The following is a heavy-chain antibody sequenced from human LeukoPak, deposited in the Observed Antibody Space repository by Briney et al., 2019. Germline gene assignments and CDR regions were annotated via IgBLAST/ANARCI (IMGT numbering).Heavy chain of an antibody. CDR1: GGSFSGYY. J-gene: IGHJ5*02. V-gene: IGHV4-34*01. CDR3: ARAYSSSWYFNWFDP. CDR2: INHSGST. D-gene: IGHD6-13*01. Sequence: PSETLSLTCAVYGGSFSGYYWSWIRQPPGKGLEWIGGINHSGSTNYNPSLKSRVTISVDTSKNQFSLKLSSVTAADTAVYYCARAYSSSWYFNWFDPWGQGTLVTVSS.